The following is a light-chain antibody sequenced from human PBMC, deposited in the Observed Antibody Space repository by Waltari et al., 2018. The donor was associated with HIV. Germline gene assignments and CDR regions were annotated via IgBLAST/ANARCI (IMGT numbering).Light chain of an antibody. CDR1: SGSVATNY. Sequence: FMRTQPHPLSDASGTTVTISCTGCSGSVATNYVQCYQQRPGSSPTTVIYEDNPRPSGVPDRFSGSIDSSSNSASLTISGLKTEDEADYYCQSYDSRNHVVVGGGTKLTVL. CDR3: QSYDSRNHVV. J-gene: IGLJ2*01. CDR2: EDN. V-gene: IGLV6-57*01.